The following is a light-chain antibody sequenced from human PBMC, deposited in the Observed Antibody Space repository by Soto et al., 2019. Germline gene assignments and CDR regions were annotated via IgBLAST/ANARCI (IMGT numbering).Light chain of an antibody. CDR3: SSYTSSSTQ. CDR2: DVS. V-gene: IGLV2-14*01. J-gene: IGLJ2*01. Sequence: SALTQPASVSGSPGQSITISCTGTSSDVGGYNYVSWYQQHPGKAPKLMIYDVSNRPSGVSNRFSGSKSGNTASLTISGLQAEDEADYYCSSYTSSSTQIGGGTKLTVL. CDR1: SSDVGGYNY.